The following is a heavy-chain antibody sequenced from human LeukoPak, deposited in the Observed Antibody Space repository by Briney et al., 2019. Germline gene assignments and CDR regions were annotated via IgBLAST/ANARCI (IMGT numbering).Heavy chain of an antibody. Sequence: PGRSLRLSCAASGFTFSSYAMHWVRQAPGKGLEWVAIISYDGSNKYYADSVKGRFIISRDNSKNTLSLQMNSLTADDTAVYYCVRGPRYYDDSGFHYGVYIWGQGTLVTVSS. V-gene: IGHV3-30*04. J-gene: IGHJ3*02. CDR2: ISYDGSNK. D-gene: IGHD3-22*01. CDR3: VRGPRYYDDSGFHYGVYI. CDR1: GFTFSSYA.